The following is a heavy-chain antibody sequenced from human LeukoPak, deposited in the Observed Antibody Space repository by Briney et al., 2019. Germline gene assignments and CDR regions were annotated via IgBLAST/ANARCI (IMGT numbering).Heavy chain of an antibody. CDR3: ARGPHDYSNYYYYGMDV. J-gene: IGHJ6*02. CDR2: IQQDGSGE. CDR1: GFPFSTFW. V-gene: IGHV3-7*01. D-gene: IGHD4-4*01. Sequence: PGGSLRLSCEASGFPFSTFWMIWVRQPPGKGLEWVAKIQQDGSGEEYVDSVKGRFTISRDNAKNSLYLQMNSLRVEDTGVYYCARGPHDYSNYYYYGMDVWGQGTTVTVSS.